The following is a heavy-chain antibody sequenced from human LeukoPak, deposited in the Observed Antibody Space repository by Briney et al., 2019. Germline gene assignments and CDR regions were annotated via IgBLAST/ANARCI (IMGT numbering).Heavy chain of an antibody. CDR2: INPNSGGT. CDR1: GYTFTGYY. Sequence: ASVKVSCKASGYTFTGYYMHWVRQAPGQGLEWMGWINPNSGGTNYAQKFQGRVTMTRDTSISTAYMELSGLRSEDTAVYYCARLYYYGSGKAEAYYYYYMDVWGKGTTVTISS. CDR3: ARLYYYGSGKAEAYYYYYMDV. D-gene: IGHD3-10*01. V-gene: IGHV1-2*02. J-gene: IGHJ6*03.